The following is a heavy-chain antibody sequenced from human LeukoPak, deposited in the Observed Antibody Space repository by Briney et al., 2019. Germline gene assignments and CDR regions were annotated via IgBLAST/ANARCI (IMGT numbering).Heavy chain of an antibody. J-gene: IGHJ4*02. CDR2: IYHSGST. CDR3: AGSSTSYDY. D-gene: IGHD2-2*01. CDR1: GYSISSGYY. Sequence: SETLSLTCAVSGYSISSGYYWGWIRQPPGKGLEWIGSIYHSGSTYYNPSLKSRVTISVDTSKNQFSLKLSSVTAADTAVYYCAGSSTSYDYWGQGTPVTVSS. V-gene: IGHV4-38-2*01.